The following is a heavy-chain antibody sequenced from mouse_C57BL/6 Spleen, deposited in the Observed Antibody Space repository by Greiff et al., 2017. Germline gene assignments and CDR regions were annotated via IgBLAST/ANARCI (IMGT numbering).Heavy chain of an antibody. V-gene: IGHV1-53*01. CDR1: GYTFTSYW. CDR3: ARWDYYATGYFDY. CDR2: INPSNGGT. J-gene: IGHJ2*01. Sequence: VQLQQPGTELVKPGASVKLSCKASGYTFTSYWMHWVKQRPGQGLEWIGNINPSNGGTNYNEKFKSKATLTVDKSSSTAYMQLSSLTSEDSAVYYCARWDYYATGYFDYWGQGTTLTVSS. D-gene: IGHD1-1*01.